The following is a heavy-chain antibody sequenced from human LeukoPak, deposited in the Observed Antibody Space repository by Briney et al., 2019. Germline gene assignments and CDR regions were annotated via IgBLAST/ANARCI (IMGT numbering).Heavy chain of an antibody. CDR3: AKSMTLQWRGFFDL. J-gene: IGHJ2*01. D-gene: IGHD6-19*01. V-gene: IGHV3-7*03. CDR2: IKQDETEK. Sequence: GGSLRLPCTASGFTFSNFWMGWVRQAPGKGLEWVANIKQDETEKFYLGSVKGRFTISRDNAKNSLYLQKNSLRADDTAIYYCAKSMTLQWRGFFDLWGRGTHVTVSS. CDR1: GFTFSNFW.